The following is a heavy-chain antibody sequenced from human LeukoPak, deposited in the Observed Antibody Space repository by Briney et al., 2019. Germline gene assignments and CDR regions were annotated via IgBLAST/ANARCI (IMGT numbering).Heavy chain of an antibody. CDR2: ISSSSSYI. Sequence: GGSLRLSCAASGFTFSSYSMNWVRQAPGKGLEWVSSISSSSSYIYYADSVKGRFTISRDNAKNSLYLQMNSLRAEDTAVYYCARGPFGGLLQEFDYWGQGTLVTVSS. CDR3: ARGPFGGLLQEFDY. J-gene: IGHJ4*02. CDR1: GFTFSSYS. V-gene: IGHV3-21*01. D-gene: IGHD3-10*01.